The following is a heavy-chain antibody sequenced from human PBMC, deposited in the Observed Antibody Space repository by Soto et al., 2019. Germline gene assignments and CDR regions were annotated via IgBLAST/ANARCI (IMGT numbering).Heavy chain of an antibody. J-gene: IGHJ4*02. CDR1: GFTFGDSA. CDR3: IRDMKYSYYFEAGH. V-gene: IGHV3-49*04. Sequence: EVQVVESGGGLVQPGQSLRLSCFASGFTFGDSAFSWVRQAPGKGLEWVGFIRTKTFGGTAEYAASEKGRFSISRDDSKSIAYLQMNSLKTEDTAVYYCIRDMKYSYYFEAGHWGQGTLVTVSS. D-gene: IGHD5-18*01. CDR2: IRTKTFGGTA.